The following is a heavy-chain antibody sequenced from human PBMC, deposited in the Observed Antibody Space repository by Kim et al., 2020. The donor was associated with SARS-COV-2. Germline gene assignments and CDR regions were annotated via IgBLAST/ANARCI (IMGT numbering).Heavy chain of an antibody. D-gene: IGHD1-26*01. CDR1: GFPFSSHG. CDR2: IWYDGSKK. J-gene: IGHJ5*02. Sequence: GGSLRLSCAASGFPFSSHGMHWVRQAPGKGPEWVAIIWYDGSKKYYSDCVKGRFTISRDNSKNMTYLQMNSQRAEDTAVYYCAIGWVYPWGQGTLVTVSS. CDR3: AIGWVYP. V-gene: IGHV3-33*01.